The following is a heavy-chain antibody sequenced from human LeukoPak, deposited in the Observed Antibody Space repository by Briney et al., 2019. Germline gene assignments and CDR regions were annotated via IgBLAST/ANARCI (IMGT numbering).Heavy chain of an antibody. CDR2: IYHSGST. D-gene: IGHD4-17*01. J-gene: IGHJ4*02. V-gene: IGHV4-38-2*02. Sequence: PSETLSLTCTVSGYSISSAYYWGWIRQPPGKGLEWIGSIYHSGSTYYNPSLKSRVTISVDTSKNQFSLKLSSVTAADTAVYYCARLVTVSYFDYWGQGTLVTVSS. CDR3: ARLVTVSYFDY. CDR1: GYSISSAYY.